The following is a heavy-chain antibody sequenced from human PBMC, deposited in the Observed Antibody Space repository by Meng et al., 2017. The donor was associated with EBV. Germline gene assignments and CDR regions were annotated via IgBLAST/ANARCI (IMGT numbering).Heavy chain of an antibody. D-gene: IGHD6-6*01. J-gene: IGHJ4*02. CDR2: IYWDDNK. CDR3: AHIIAARPFDY. V-gene: IGHV2-5*02. Sequence: QTSLKEAVPPLAPPTRTLTLTLSFSGVSVSHRGVGVGWIRQPPGRALEWLALIYWDDNKSYSPSLKSRLTIPKDTSKNQVVLTMTNMDPVDAATYYCAHIIAARPFDYWGQGTLVTVSS. CDR1: GVSVSHRGVG.